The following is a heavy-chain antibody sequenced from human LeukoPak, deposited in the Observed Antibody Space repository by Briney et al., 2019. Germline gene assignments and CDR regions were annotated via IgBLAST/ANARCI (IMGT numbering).Heavy chain of an antibody. CDR3: ARDEQHYDSWSGYYKN. CDR2: ISYDGSNK. J-gene: IGHJ4*02. Sequence: GGSLRLSCAASGFTFSTYAMHWVRQAPGKGLEWVVVISYDGSNKNYADSVKGRFTISRDNSKNTLYLQMNSLRAEDTAVYYCARDEQHYDSWSGYYKNWGQGTLVTVSS. D-gene: IGHD3-3*01. CDR1: GFTFSTYA. V-gene: IGHV3-30*01.